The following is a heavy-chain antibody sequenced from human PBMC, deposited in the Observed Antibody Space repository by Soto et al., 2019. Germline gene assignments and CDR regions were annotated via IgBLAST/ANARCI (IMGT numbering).Heavy chain of an antibody. J-gene: IGHJ4*02. D-gene: IGHD1-1*01. Sequence: QVQLVQSGAEVKKPGASVKVSCKVSGYTLTELSMHWVRQAPGKGLEWMGGFDPEDGETIYAKKFQGRVTMTEDTSTDTASMELSSLRSEGTAVYYCATVVGLQLERRWETFDYWGQGTLVTVSS. V-gene: IGHV1-24*01. CDR3: ATVVGLQLERRWETFDY. CDR1: GYTLTELS. CDR2: FDPEDGET.